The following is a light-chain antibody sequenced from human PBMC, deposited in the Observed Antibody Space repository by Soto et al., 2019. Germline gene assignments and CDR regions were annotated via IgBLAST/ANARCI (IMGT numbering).Light chain of an antibody. CDR2: AAS. V-gene: IGKV1-39*01. J-gene: IGKJ5*01. CDR1: ESISRH. CDR3: QQTYSTLSIT. Sequence: DIQMTQSPSSLSASVGDRVTSTCRASESISRHLNWYQQKPGKAPKILIYAASSLQNGVPSRFRGSGSGTDFTLTITNLQPEDFATYYCQQTYSTLSITFGQGTRL.